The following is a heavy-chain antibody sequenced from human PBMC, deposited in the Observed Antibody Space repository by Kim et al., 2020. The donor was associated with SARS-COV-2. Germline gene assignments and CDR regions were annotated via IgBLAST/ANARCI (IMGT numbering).Heavy chain of an antibody. CDR1: GFTFSSYA. Sequence: GGSLRLSCAASGFTFSSYAMSWVRQAPGKGLEWVSAISGSGGSTYYADSVKGRFTISRDNSKNTLYLQMNSLRAEDTAVYYCASLSFPLAAERGYYFDYWGQGTLVTVSS. D-gene: IGHD6-13*01. CDR2: ISGSGGST. J-gene: IGHJ4*02. CDR3: ASLSFPLAAERGYYFDY. V-gene: IGHV3-23*01.